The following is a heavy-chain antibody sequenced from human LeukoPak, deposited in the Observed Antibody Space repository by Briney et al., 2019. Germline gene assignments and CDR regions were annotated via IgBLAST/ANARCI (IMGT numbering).Heavy chain of an antibody. CDR1: GFTFSSYG. J-gene: IGHJ4*02. CDR2: ISYDGSNK. V-gene: IGHV3-30*18. CDR3: AKVLGTH. Sequence: GRSLRLSCAASGFTFSSYGMHWVRQAPGKGLEWVAVISYDGSNKYYADSVKGRFTISRDNSKNTLYLQMNSLRAEDTAVYYCAKVLGTHWGQGTLVTVSS.